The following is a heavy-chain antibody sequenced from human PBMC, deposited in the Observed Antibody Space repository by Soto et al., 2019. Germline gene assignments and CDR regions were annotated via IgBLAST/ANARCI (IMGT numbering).Heavy chain of an antibody. CDR1: GYTFTSYA. J-gene: IGHJ6*02. CDR2: INPGIGNT. Sequence: ASVKVSCKASGYTFTSYAMHWVRQAPGQRLEWMGWINPGIGNTNYSQKFQGRVTITRDKSASTAYMELSSLRSEDTAVYYCASEGCISTSCYGGYYGMDVWGQGTLVTVSS. D-gene: IGHD2-2*01. CDR3: ASEGCISTSCYGGYYGMDV. V-gene: IGHV1-3*01.